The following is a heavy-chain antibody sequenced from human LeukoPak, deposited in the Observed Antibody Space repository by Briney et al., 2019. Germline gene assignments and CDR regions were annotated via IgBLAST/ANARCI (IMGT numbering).Heavy chain of an antibody. CDR1: GFTFSSYA. D-gene: IGHD3-3*01. CDR3: ASEIIFGSFDY. Sequence: GGSLRLSCAASGFTFSSYAMHWVRQAPGKGLEWVGVISYDGSNKYYADSVKGRFTISRDNSKNTLYLQMNSLRAEDTAVYYCASEIIFGSFDYWGQGTLATVSS. J-gene: IGHJ4*02. V-gene: IGHV3-30*04. CDR2: ISYDGSNK.